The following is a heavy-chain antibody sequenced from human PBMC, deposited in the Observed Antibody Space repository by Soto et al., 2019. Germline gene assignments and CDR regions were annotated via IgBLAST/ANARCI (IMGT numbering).Heavy chain of an antibody. J-gene: IGHJ6*02. Sequence: GGSLRLSCAASGFTFSGYGMSRVRQSPGRVLEWLSTIDRSGASTFYGDSVKGRFTISRDNAKSTVSLQMDSLRAEDTGVYYCAKDGTAAGIHYYGMDVWCQGTTVTVSS. CDR3: AKDGTAAGIHYYGMDV. V-gene: IGHV3-23*01. CDR2: IDRSGAST. D-gene: IGHD6-13*01. CDR1: GFTFSGYG.